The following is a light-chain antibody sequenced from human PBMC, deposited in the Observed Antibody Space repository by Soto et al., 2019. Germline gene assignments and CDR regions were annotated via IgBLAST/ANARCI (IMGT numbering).Light chain of an antibody. J-gene: IGKJ3*01. CDR1: QSINSRY. CDR2: GAS. Sequence: EIVLTQSPGTLSLSPGERATLSCRASQSINSRYLAWYQPKPGQAPRLLIYGASSRATGIPDRFSGSGSGTDFTLTISRLEPEDFAVYYCQQFGSSPGFTFGPGTIVDIK. CDR3: QQFGSSPGFT. V-gene: IGKV3-20*01.